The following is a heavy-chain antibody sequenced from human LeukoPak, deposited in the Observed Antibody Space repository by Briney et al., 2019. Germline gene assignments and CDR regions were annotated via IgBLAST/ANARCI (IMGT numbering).Heavy chain of an antibody. J-gene: IGHJ3*02. CDR2: ITPIFGTA. Sequence: SVKVSCTASGGTFSSYAISWVRRAPGQGLEWMGGITPIFGTANYAQKFQGRVTITADESTSTAYMELSSLRSEDTAVYYCARVGATYAFDIWGQGTMVTVSS. D-gene: IGHD1-26*01. CDR3: ARVGATYAFDI. CDR1: GGTFSSYA. V-gene: IGHV1-69*13.